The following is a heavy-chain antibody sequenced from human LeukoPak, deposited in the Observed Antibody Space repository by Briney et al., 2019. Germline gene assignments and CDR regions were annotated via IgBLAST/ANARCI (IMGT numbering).Heavy chain of an antibody. D-gene: IGHD2-8*01. Sequence: GGSLRLSCAASGFTFNTYAMNWVRQAPGKGLEWVSSISGSGENTYYADSVKGRFTISRDNSKNTLYLQMNSLRAEDTAVYYCAKDRSCTNNICHGDFDYWGQGTLVTVSS. V-gene: IGHV3-23*01. CDR1: GFTFNTYA. J-gene: IGHJ4*02. CDR2: ISGSGENT. CDR3: AKDRSCTNNICHGDFDY.